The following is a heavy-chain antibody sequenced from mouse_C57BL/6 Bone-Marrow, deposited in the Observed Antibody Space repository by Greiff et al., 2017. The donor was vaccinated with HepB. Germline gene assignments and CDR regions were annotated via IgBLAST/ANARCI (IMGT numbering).Heavy chain of an antibody. Sequence: QVQLKQPGAELVKPGASVKVSCKASGYTFTSYWMHWVKQRPGQGLEWIGRIHPSDSDTNYNQKFKGKATLTVDKSSSTAYMQLSSLTSEDSAVYYCATGADYYAMDYWGQGTSVTVSS. J-gene: IGHJ4*01. CDR3: ATGADYYAMDY. V-gene: IGHV1-74*01. CDR2: IHPSDSDT. CDR1: GYTFTSYW.